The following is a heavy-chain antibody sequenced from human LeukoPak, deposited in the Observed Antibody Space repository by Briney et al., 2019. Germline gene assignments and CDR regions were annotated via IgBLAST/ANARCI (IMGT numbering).Heavy chain of an antibody. CDR3: ARDWRSGWLVGY. CDR2: IYHSGST. CDR1: GGSISSGDYY. Sequence: SQTLSLTCTVSGGSISSGDYYWSWIRQPPGKGLEWIGEIYHSGSTNYNPSLKSRVTISVDKSKNQFSLKLSSVTVADTAVYYCARDWRSGWLVGYWGQGTLVTVSS. J-gene: IGHJ4*02. V-gene: IGHV4-30-4*01. D-gene: IGHD6-19*01.